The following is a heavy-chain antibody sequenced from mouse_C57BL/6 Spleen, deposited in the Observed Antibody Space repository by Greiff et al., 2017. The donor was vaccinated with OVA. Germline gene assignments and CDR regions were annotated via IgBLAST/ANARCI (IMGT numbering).Heavy chain of an antibody. CDR2: IYPGDGDT. CDR1: GYAFSSYW. D-gene: IGHD2-3*01. CDR3: ARCDGYPYYFDY. Sequence: QVQLQQSGAELVKPGASVKISCKASGYAFSSYWMNWVKQRPGKGLEWIGQIYPGDGDTNYNGKFKGKATLTADKSSSTAYMQLSSLTSEDSAVYFCARCDGYPYYFDYWGQGTTLTVSS. V-gene: IGHV1-80*01. J-gene: IGHJ2*01.